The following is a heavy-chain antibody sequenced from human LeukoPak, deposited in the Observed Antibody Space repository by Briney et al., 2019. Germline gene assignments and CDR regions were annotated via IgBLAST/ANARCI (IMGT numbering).Heavy chain of an antibody. CDR3: ARDRETVAGPTYFDY. Sequence: ASVKVSCKASGYTFTGYYMHWVRQAPGQGLEWMGWINPNSGGTNYAQKFQGRVTMTRDTSISTAYMELSRLRSDDTAVYYCARDRETVAGPTYFDYWGQGTLVTVSS. D-gene: IGHD6-19*01. CDR1: GYTFTGYY. J-gene: IGHJ4*02. V-gene: IGHV1-2*02. CDR2: INPNSGGT.